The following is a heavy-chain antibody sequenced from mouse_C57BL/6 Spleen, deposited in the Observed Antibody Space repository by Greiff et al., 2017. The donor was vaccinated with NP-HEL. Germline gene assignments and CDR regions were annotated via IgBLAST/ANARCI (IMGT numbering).Heavy chain of an antibody. CDR1: GYSITSGYY. J-gene: IGHJ4*01. V-gene: IGHV3-6*01. D-gene: IGHD2-3*01. Sequence: EVHLVESGPGLVKPSQSLSLTCSVTGYSITSGYYWNWIRQFPGNKLEWMGYISYDGSNNYNPSLKNRISITRDTSKNQFFLKLNSVTTEDTATYYCAVYDGYPGVYAMDYWGQGTSVTVSS. CDR3: AVYDGYPGVYAMDY. CDR2: ISYDGSN.